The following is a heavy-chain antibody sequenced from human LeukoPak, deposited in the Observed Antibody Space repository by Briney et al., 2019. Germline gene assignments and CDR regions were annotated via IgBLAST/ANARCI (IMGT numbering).Heavy chain of an antibody. CDR1: GYTFTSYD. CDR2: MNPNSGNT. V-gene: IGHV1-8*03. D-gene: IGHD3-3*01. J-gene: IGHJ3*02. CDR3: ARAGSITIFGVVIMAAFDI. Sequence: GASVKVSCKASGYTFTSYDINWVRQATGQGLEWMGWMNPNSGNTGYAQKFQGRVTITRNTSISTAYMELSSLRSEDTAVYYRARAGSITIFGVVIMAAFDIWGQGTMVTVSS.